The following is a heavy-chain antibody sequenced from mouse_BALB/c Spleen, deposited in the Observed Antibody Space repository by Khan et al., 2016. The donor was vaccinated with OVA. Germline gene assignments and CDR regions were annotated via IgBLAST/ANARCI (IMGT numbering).Heavy chain of an antibody. J-gene: IGHJ3*01. CDR2: INYSGST. CDR3: AGYGSYFPY. D-gene: IGHD1-1*01. CDR1: GDSITSGY. V-gene: IGHV3-8*02. Sequence: EVQLQESGPSLVKPSQTLSLTCSVTGDSITSGYWNWIRKFPGNKLEYMGYINYSGSTYYNPSLKSRISIPRDASKNQYDLQLNSVTTEDTATFYCAGYGSYFPYWGQGTLVTVSA.